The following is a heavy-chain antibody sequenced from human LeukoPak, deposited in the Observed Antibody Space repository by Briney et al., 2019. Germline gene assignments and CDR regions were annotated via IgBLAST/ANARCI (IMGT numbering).Heavy chain of an antibody. V-gene: IGHV3-23*01. D-gene: IGHD6-25*01. CDR3: AKIAAGGPANYFDS. CDR1: GFTFSNYA. Sequence: PGGSLRLSCAASGFTFSNYAMSWVRQAPGKGLEYVSSITVSGSTYYADSVKGRFTISRDNSKNTLSLQMTSLRAEDTAMYYCAKIAAGGPANYFDSWCQGILVTVS. CDR2: ITVSGST. J-gene: IGHJ4*02.